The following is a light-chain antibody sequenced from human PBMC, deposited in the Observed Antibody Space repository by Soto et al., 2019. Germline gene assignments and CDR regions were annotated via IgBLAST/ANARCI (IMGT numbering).Light chain of an antibody. V-gene: IGKV3-15*01. CDR2: GAS. CDR1: QSVSSN. J-gene: IGKJ2*01. Sequence: EIVMTQSPATLSVSPGERATLSCRASQSVSSNLAWYQQKPGQAPRLLIYGASTRATGIPARFSGSGSETEFTLINSSLQSEDFAVYSCQQYNNWPPYTFGQGTKLEIK. CDR3: QQYNNWPPYT.